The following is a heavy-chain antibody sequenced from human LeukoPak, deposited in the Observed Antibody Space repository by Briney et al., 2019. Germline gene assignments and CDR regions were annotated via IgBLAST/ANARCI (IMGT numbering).Heavy chain of an antibody. CDR2: IYYSGGT. CDR1: GGSISSGGYS. CDR3: ARAPGGWFGELLFPYYFDY. Sequence: PSETLSLTCTASGGSISSGGYSWSWIRQHPGKGLEWIGYIYYSGGTYYNPSLKSRVTISVDTSKNQFSLKLSSVTAADTAVYYCARAPGGWFGELLFPYYFDYWGQGTLVTVSS. D-gene: IGHD3-10*01. V-gene: IGHV4-31*03. J-gene: IGHJ4*02.